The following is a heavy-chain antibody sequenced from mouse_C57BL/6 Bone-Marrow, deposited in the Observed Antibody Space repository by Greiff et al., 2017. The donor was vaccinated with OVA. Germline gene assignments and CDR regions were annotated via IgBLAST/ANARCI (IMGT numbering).Heavy chain of an antibody. CDR3: ASRYYGSRRSYYFDY. V-gene: IGHV1-81*01. CDR2: IYPRSGNT. J-gene: IGHJ2*01. D-gene: IGHD1-1*01. Sequence: QVQLQQSGAELARPGASVKLSCKASGYTFTSYGISWVKQRTGQGLEWIGEIYPRSGNTYYNEKFKGKATLTADKSSSTAYMELRSLTSEDSAVYFCASRYYGSRRSYYFDYWGQGTTLTVSS. CDR1: GYTFTSYG.